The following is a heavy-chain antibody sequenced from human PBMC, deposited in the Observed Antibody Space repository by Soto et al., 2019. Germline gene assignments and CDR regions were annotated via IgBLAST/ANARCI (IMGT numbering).Heavy chain of an antibody. J-gene: IGHJ5*02. CDR3: ARGRFDGDDNFFVP. V-gene: IGHV1-2*02. CDR2: INPNNGGT. Sequence: QVQLVQSGPEVRRPGASVKVSCKASGYIFTGFHMHWVRQAPGQGLEWMGWINPNNGGTKSAQKFQGRVTMTTDSSITTAYLELNSLRSDDTAVYYCARGRFDGDDNFFVPWGQGTLVTVTS. CDR1: GYIFTGFH. D-gene: IGHD4-17*01.